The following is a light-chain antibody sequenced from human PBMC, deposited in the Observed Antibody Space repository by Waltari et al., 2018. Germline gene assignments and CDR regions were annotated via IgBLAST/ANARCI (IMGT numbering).Light chain of an antibody. CDR1: ASNIGRNT. V-gene: IGLV1-44*01. Sequence: QSVLTQPPSASGTPGQRVTISCSGSASNIGRNTVNWYQQLPGTAPKLLTLRANGRPSGVPDRFSGSKAGTSASLAISGLQSDDEADYYCSAWDDSLNAYVFGTGTKVSVL. CDR3: SAWDDSLNAYV. J-gene: IGLJ1*01. CDR2: RAN.